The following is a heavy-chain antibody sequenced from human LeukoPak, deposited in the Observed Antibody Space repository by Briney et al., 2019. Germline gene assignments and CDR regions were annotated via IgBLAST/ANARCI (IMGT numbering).Heavy chain of an antibody. V-gene: IGHV4-59*01. CDR1: GGSISSYY. J-gene: IGHJ5*02. CDR2: IYYSGST. Sequence: PSETLSLTCTVSGGSISSYYWSWIRQPPGKGLEWIGHIYYSGSTNYNPSLKSRVTISVDTSKNQFSLKLSSVTAADTAVYYCARFLTTRVWPWGQGTLVTVSS. CDR3: ARFLTTRVWP. D-gene: IGHD2-8*01.